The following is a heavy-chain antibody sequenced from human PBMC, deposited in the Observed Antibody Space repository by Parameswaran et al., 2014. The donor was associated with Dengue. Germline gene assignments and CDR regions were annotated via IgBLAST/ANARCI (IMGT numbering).Heavy chain of an antibody. V-gene: IGHV4-39*01. CDR2: IFSSGST. CDR3: ARHSLEYGGNPYFDY. CDR1: GVSISSSTSY. D-gene: IGHD1-26*01. J-gene: IGHJ4*02. Sequence: SETLSLTCSVSGVSISSSTSYWGWLRQPPGKGLEWIGSIFSSGSTYYNPSLQSRVTMSVGTSKNQLLMKVNFVTAADTAVYYCARHSLEYGGNPYFDYWGQGMLVTVSS.